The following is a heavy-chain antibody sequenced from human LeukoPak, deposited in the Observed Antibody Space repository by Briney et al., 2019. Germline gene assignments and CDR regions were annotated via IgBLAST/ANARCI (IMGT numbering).Heavy chain of an antibody. CDR3: ARHEQGGYDWDAFDI. V-gene: IGHV4-39*01. CDR1: GGSISSSSYY. J-gene: IGHJ3*02. CDR2: IYYSGNT. Sequence: SETLSLTCSVSGGSISSSSYYWGWIRQPPGKGLEWIGSIYYSGNTYYNPSLKSRVTISVDTSKNQFSLKLSSVTAADTAVYYCARHEQGGYDWDAFDIWGQGTMVTVSS. D-gene: IGHD5-12*01.